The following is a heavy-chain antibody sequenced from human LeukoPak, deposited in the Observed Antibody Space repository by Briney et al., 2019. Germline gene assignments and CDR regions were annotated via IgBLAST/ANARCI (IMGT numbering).Heavy chain of an antibody. V-gene: IGHV1-18*04. CDR2: ISAYNGNT. CDR3: ARAWGSIAVAAIDY. CDR1: GYTFTSYG. D-gene: IGHD6-19*01. Sequence: ASVKVSCKASGYTFTSYGISWVRQAPGQGLEWMGWISAYNGNTNHAQKLQGRVTMTTDTSTSTAYMELRSLRSDDTAVYYCARAWGSIAVAAIDYWGQGTLVTVSS. J-gene: IGHJ4*02.